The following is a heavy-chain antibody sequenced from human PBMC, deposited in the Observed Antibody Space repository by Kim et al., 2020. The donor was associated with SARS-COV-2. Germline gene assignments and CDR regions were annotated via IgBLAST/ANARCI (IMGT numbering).Heavy chain of an antibody. CDR3: ARERREYYDILTGYYTSYYYYGMDV. CDR1: GFTFSSYG. Sequence: GGSLRLSCAASGFTFSSYGMHWVRQAPGKGLEWVAVIWYDGSNKYYADSVKGRFTISRDNSKNTLYLQMNSLRAEDTAVYYCARERREYYDILTGYYTSYYYYGMDVWGRGTTVTVS. D-gene: IGHD3-9*01. J-gene: IGHJ6*02. CDR2: IWYDGSNK. V-gene: IGHV3-33*01.